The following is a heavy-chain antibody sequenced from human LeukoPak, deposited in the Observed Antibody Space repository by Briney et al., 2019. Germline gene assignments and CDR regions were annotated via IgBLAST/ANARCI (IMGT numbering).Heavy chain of an antibody. J-gene: IGHJ4*02. CDR3: AREESGRYFSWSVGYFEY. Sequence: PGGSLRLSCTASGFTFNNAWMNWVRQAPGKGLEWVSYISSSSSTIYYADSVKGRFTISRDNSKNSLYLQMNSLRDEDTAVYYCAREESGRYFSWSVGYFEYWGQETLVTVSS. CDR1: GFTFNNAW. V-gene: IGHV3-48*02. D-gene: IGHD1-26*01. CDR2: ISSSSSTI.